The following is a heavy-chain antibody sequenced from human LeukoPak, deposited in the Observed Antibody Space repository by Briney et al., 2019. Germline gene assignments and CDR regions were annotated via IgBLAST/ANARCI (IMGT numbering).Heavy chain of an antibody. CDR1: GGSISSSSNY. V-gene: IGHV4-39*01. J-gene: IGHJ4*02. CDR3: ARLGLSGLLDY. D-gene: IGHD3-10*01. Sequence: PSETLSLTCSVSGGSISSSSNYWGWLRQPPGKGLEWIGSIYYSGNTYYNPSLKSRVTISVDTSKNQFSLKLSSVTAADTAAYYCARLGLSGLLDYWGQGTLVTVSS. CDR2: IYYSGNT.